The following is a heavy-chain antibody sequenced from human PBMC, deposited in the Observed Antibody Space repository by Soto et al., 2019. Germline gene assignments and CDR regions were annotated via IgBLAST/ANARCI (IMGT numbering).Heavy chain of an antibody. V-gene: IGHV1-2*02. CDR2: ISPKSGDT. CDR1: GYPFTDYY. Sequence: XPVKVSYKASGYPFTDYYLHWVRQAPGQGLQWMGWISPKSGDTKYAQNLQGRVTMTRDTSIGATYMELSSLTSDDTAVYYCAKSAYYHYAMDVWGQGTTVTVPS. J-gene: IGHJ6*02. CDR3: AKSAYYHYAMDV.